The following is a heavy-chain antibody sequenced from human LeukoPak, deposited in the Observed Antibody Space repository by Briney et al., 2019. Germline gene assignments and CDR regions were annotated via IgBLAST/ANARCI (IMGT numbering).Heavy chain of an antibody. D-gene: IGHD4-17*01. CDR3: ARERTTVTTEDYYYMDV. CDR2: IYYTGPT. CDR1: GVSISTSRYY. J-gene: IGHJ6*03. Sequence: SETLSLTCTVSGVSISTSRYYWGWIRQPPGKGLEWIGNIYYTGPTYYNASLESRVTISLDTSKNQFFLKLNSVTPEDTAVYYCARERTTVTTEDYYYMDVWGKGTTVTVSS. V-gene: IGHV4-39*07.